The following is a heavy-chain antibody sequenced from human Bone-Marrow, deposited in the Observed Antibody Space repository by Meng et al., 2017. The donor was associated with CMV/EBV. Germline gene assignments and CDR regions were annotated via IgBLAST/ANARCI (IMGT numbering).Heavy chain of an antibody. Sequence: GESLKISCAASGFTFSGSAMHWVRQASGKGLEWVGRIRSKANSYATAYAASVKGRFTISRDDSKNTAYLQMNSLKTEDTAVYYCTRVVVPAAMGYYYYGMDVWGQGTTVNGAS. V-gene: IGHV3-73*01. CDR2: IRSKANSYAT. J-gene: IGHJ6*01. CDR3: TRVVVPAAMGYYYYGMDV. CDR1: GFTFSGSA. D-gene: IGHD2-2*01.